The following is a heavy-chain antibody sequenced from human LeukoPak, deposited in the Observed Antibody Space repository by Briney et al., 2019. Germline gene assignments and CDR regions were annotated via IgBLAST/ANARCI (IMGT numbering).Heavy chain of an antibody. CDR3: ARGVPALPPHWFDP. Sequence: ASQTLSLTCAVSGGSISSVGYFGRSIRQAPGKGLEWIGYIYHSGSTCYNPSLKSRVTISVDRSKNQYSLKLSSVTAADTAVYYCARGVPALPPHWFDPWGQGTLVTVSS. CDR2: IYHSGST. D-gene: IGHD2-2*01. V-gene: IGHV4-30-2*01. J-gene: IGHJ5*02. CDR1: GGSISSVGYF.